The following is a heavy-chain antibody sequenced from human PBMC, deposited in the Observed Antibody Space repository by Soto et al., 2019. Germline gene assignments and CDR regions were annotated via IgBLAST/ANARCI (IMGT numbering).Heavy chain of an antibody. V-gene: IGHV3-66*01. CDR2: IQSGGTT. Sequence: GGSLRLSCAASGFTVSSKYMTWVRQAPGKGLEWVSLIQSGGTTYYADSVKGRFTISRDTSENTLHLQMDSLRVEDTAVYYCARDDVLCDGGRCYGIPLDGWGKGTTVTVSS. CDR1: GFTVSSKY. CDR3: ARDDVLCDGGRCYGIPLDG. J-gene: IGHJ6*04. D-gene: IGHD2-15*01.